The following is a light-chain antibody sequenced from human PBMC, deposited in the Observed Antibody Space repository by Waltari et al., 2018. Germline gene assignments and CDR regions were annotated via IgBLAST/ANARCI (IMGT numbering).Light chain of an antibody. J-gene: IGLJ2*01. CDR3: QSYDSTNHVV. Sequence: NFMLTQPHSVSESPGVTVTISCTRSSGRIAGNFVQWYQQRPGSAPSVVIYEYSQRPSGFPVRFSGSIDSSSNSASLTISGLKTEDEADYYCQSYDSTNHVVFGGGTKLTVL. CDR2: EYS. CDR1: SGRIAGNF. V-gene: IGLV6-57*04.